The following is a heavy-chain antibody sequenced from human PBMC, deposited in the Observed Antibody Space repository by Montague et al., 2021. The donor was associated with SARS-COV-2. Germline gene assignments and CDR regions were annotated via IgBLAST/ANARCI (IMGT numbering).Heavy chain of an antibody. Sequence: RLSCAASGFTFSRHEVNWVRQAPGKGLEWVSYITSDGGIIYYADFVEGRFTISRDNAKNSLYLHMNSLRVGDTAVYYCATLARGLFDHGMDVWGQGTTVTVSS. V-gene: IGHV3-48*03. CDR2: ITSDGGII. D-gene: IGHD3-10*01. CDR1: GFTFSRHE. J-gene: IGHJ6*02. CDR3: ATLARGLFDHGMDV.